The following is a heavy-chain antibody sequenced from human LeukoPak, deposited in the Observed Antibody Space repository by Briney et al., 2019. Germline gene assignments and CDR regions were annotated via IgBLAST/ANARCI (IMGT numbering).Heavy chain of an antibody. D-gene: IGHD2-15*01. CDR2: IYYSGST. V-gene: IGHV4-39*07. CDR3: ARGGSGGSLFDY. J-gene: IGHJ4*02. Sequence: PSDTLSLTCTVSGGSISSSSYYWGWIRQPPGKGLEWIGSIYYSGSTYYNPSLKSRVTISVDTSKNQFSLKLSSVTAADTAVYYCARGGSGGSLFDYWGQGTLVTVSS. CDR1: GGSISSSSYY.